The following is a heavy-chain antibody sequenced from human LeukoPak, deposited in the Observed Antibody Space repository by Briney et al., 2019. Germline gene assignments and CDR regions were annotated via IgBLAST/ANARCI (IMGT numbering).Heavy chain of an antibody. J-gene: IGHJ5*02. CDR1: GGSFSGYY. CDR2: INHSGST. Sequence: SETLSLTCAVYGGSFSGYYWSWIRQPPGKGLEWIGEINHSGSTNYNPSLKSRVTISVDTSKNQFSLKLSSVTAADTAVYYCARQAGRYGSGSYHNWFDPWGQGTLVTVSS. D-gene: IGHD3-10*01. CDR3: ARQAGRYGSGSYHNWFDP. V-gene: IGHV4-34*01.